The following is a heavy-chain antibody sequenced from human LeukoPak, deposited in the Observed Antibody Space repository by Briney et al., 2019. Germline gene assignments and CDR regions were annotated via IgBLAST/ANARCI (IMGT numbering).Heavy chain of an antibody. D-gene: IGHD2-15*01. CDR3: ARILRYCSGGNCYSGGLGYMDV. J-gene: IGHJ6*03. V-gene: IGHV3-23*01. CDR2: ISSSTLKI. CDR1: GFTFSKYA. Sequence: GGSLRLSCAASGFTFSKYAMTWVRQAPGKGLEWVSAISSSTLKIYYADSVKGRFTISRDNSKNTLYLQMNSLRAEDTAVYYCARILRYCSGGNCYSGGLGYMDVWGKGTTVTISS.